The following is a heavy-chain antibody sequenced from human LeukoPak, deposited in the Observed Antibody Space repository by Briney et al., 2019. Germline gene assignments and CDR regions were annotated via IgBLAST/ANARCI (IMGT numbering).Heavy chain of an antibody. CDR3: GKDQRY. V-gene: IGHV3-23*01. CDR2: ISDSGGIT. J-gene: IGHJ4*02. Sequence: GGSLRLSCVASGFTFSTYGMSWVRQAPGKGLEWVSGISDSGGITYYADSVKGRFTISRDNSKNTLYLQMNSLRADDTAVYYCGKDQRYWGQGTLVTVSS. CDR1: GFTFSTYG.